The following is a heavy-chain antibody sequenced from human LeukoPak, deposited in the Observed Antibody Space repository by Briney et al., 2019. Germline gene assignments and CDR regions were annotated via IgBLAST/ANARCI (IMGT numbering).Heavy chain of an antibody. CDR3: ARVYYSSSYDYWYFDL. J-gene: IGHJ2*01. CDR1: GASISSGRYY. CDR2: IYSRGST. D-gene: IGHD6-13*01. Sequence: SQTLSLTCNVSGASISSGRYYWSWIRQPAGKGLEWIGRIYSRGSTNYNPSLKSRVTMSVDTSKNQFSLKLSSVTAADTAVYYCARVYYSSSYDYWYFDLWGRGTLVTVSS. V-gene: IGHV4-61*02.